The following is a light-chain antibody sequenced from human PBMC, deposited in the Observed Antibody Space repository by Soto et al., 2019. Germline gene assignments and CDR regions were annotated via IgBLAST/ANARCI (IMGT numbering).Light chain of an antibody. CDR2: DAS. J-gene: IGKJ5*01. CDR1: QSVSSN. CDR3: QQYNDWPIT. Sequence: ETVMTQSPATLSVSPGERGTLSCRASQSVSSNLAWYQQKPGQTPRLLIYDASTRATGIPARFSGSGSGTDFTLTITTLQSEYFAVYHCQQYNDWPITFGQGTRLE. V-gene: IGKV3-15*01.